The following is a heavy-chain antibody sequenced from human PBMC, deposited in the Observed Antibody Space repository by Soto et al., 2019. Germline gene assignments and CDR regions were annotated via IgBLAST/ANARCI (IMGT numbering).Heavy chain of an antibody. CDR2: IIPIFGTA. CDR3: ARDSIPNYYYDSSGYYPRDAFDI. V-gene: IGHV1-69*13. D-gene: IGHD3-22*01. J-gene: IGHJ3*02. CDR1: GGTFSSYA. Sequence: SVKVSCKASGGTFSSYAISWVRQAPGQGLEWMGGIIPIFGTANYAQKFQGRVTITADESTSTAYMELSSLRSEDTAVYYCARDSIPNYYYDSSGYYPRDAFDIWGQGTMVTVSS.